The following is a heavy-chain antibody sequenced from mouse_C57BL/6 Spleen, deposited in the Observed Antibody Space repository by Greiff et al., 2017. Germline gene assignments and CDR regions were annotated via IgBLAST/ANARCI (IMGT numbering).Heavy chain of an antibody. CDR3: ARRGGSITYYFDY. V-gene: IGHV1-19*01. D-gene: IGHD1-1*01. J-gene: IGHJ2*01. CDR2: INPYNGGT. Sequence: EVQVVESGPVLVKPGASVKMSCKASGYTFTDYYMNWVKQSHGKSLEWIGVINPYNGGTSYNQKFKGKATLTVDKSSSTAYMELNSLTSEDSAVYYCARRGGSITYYFDYWGQGTTLTVSS. CDR1: GYTFTDYY.